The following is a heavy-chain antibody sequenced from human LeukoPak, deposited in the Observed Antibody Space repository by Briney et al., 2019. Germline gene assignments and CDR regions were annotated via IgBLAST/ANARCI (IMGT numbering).Heavy chain of an antibody. J-gene: IGHJ6*04. Sequence: PGGSLRLSCAASGFTFSNEMNWVRPAPGKGVEWVSYISSSGSTIYYGDSVKGRFTISRDNAKNSLYLQMNSLRAEDTAVYYCAELGITMIGGVWGKGTTVTISS. CDR1: GFTFSNE. CDR3: AELGITMIGGV. CDR2: ISSSGSTI. V-gene: IGHV3-48*03. D-gene: IGHD3-10*02.